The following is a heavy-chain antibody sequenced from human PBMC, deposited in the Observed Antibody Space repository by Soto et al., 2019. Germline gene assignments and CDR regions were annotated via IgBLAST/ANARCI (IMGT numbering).Heavy chain of an antibody. D-gene: IGHD2-2*01. CDR2: INQSGGT. CDR3: ARAPAPSSFHYQIYRSHGMDV. Sequence: QVQLQQWGAGLLKPSETLSLTCAVYGGSLSGYIWSWIRQPPGKGLEWIGEINQSGGTDYNSSLKSRVTISVDTPKNQLSLKLTSVTAADTAVYYCARAPAPSSFHYQIYRSHGMDVWGQGTTVTVSS. V-gene: IGHV4-34*01. CDR1: GGSLSGYI. J-gene: IGHJ6*02.